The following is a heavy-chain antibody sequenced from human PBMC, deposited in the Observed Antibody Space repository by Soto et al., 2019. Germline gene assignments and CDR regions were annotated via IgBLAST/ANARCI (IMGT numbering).Heavy chain of an antibody. D-gene: IGHD6-19*01. Sequence: SETLSLTCTVSGCSISNYYWGWIRQPPGKGLEWIGYIYYTGSTNYNPSLKSRVTISVDTSENQFSLRLSSVTAADTAIYYCARGRHWLDYWGQGTLVTVS. CDR2: IYYTGST. CDR3: ARGRHWLDY. J-gene: IGHJ4*02. V-gene: IGHV4-59*01. CDR1: GCSISNYY.